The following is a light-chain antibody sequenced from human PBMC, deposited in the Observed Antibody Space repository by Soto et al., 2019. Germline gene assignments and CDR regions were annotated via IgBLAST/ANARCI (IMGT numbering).Light chain of an antibody. CDR1: QNINNW. Sequence: DFQMTQSPSTLSASVGDRVTITCRASQNINNWVAWYQQKPGKAPKFLIYDASTLQRGVPSRFSGSGFGTELSLTISSLQPDDFGSYYCQHTRPFGQGNKVEIK. CDR2: DAS. V-gene: IGKV1-5*01. CDR3: QHTRP. J-gene: IGKJ1*01.